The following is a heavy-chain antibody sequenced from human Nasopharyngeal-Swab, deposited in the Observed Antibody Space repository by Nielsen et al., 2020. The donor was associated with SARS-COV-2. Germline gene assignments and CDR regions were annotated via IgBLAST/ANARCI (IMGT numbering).Heavy chain of an antibody. CDR3: AKGATMVRGFVNYFYYYTMDV. D-gene: IGHD3-10*01. CDR2: ISGSGDRT. J-gene: IGHJ6*02. Sequence: WIRQPPGKGLEWVSAISGSGDRTYYADSVKGRFTISRDNSNNTLFLQLNSLRAEDAALYYCAKGATMVRGFVNYFYYYTMDVWGQGTTVTVSS. V-gene: IGHV3-23*01.